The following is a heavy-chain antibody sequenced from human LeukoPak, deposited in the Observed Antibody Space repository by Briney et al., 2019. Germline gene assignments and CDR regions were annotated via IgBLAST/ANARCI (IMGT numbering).Heavy chain of an antibody. CDR3: TRGSYSFDY. V-gene: IGHV3-49*04. CDR1: GFTFSSYG. J-gene: IGHJ4*02. Sequence: PGGSLRLSCAASGFTFSSYGMHWVRQAPGKGLEWVGFIRSKTYGGTTESAASVKGRFTISRDDSKSIAYLQMNSLKTEDTAVYYCTRGSYSFDYWGQGSLVTVSS. D-gene: IGHD5-18*01. CDR2: IRSKTYGGTT.